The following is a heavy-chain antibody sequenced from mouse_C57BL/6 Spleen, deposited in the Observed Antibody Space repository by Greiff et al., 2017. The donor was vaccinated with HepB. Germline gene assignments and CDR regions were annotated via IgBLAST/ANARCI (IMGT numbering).Heavy chain of an antibody. CDR3: ARETGGNPFAY. V-gene: IGHV5-4*01. CDR2: ISDGGSYT. J-gene: IGHJ3*01. D-gene: IGHD1-1*02. Sequence: EVMLVESGGGLVKPGGSLKLSCAASGFTFSSYAMSWVRQTPEKRLEWVATISDGGSYTYYPDNVKGRFTISRDNAKNNLYLQMSHLKSEDTAMYYCARETGGNPFAYWGQGTLVTVSA. CDR1: GFTFSSYA.